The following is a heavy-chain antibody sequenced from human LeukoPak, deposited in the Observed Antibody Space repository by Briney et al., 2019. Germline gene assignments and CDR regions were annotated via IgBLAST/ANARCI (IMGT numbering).Heavy chain of an antibody. D-gene: IGHD3-3*01. CDR2: INHSGST. CDR3: ARALAQDYDFWSGHYYYYYGMDV. V-gene: IGHV4-39*07. J-gene: IGHJ6*02. CDR1: GGSISSSSYY. Sequence: SETLSLTCTVSGGSISSSSYYWSWIRQPPGKGLEWIGEINHSGSTNYNPSLKSRVTISVDTSKNQFSLKLSSVTAADTAVYYCARALAQDYDFWSGHYYYYYGMDVWGQGTTVTVSS.